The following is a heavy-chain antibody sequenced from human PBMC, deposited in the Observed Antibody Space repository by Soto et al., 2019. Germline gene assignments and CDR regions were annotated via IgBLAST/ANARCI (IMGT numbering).Heavy chain of an antibody. Sequence: SVTVSCKASGVTFSSYAISWVRQAPGQGLEWMGGIIPIFGTANYAQKFQGRVTITADKSTSTAYMELSSLRSEDTAVYYFARARIAAAGTRNYGMGVWGQGTTVTVS. V-gene: IGHV1-69*06. CDR3: ARARIAAAGTRNYGMGV. CDR2: IIPIFGTA. D-gene: IGHD6-13*01. J-gene: IGHJ6*02. CDR1: GVTFSSYA.